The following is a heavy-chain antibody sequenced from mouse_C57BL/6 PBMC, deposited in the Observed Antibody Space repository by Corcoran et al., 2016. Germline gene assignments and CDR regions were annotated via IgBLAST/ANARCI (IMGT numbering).Heavy chain of an antibody. CDR2: INSYSGVP. J-gene: IGHJ4*01. CDR3: AREIYIY. Sequence: QTQVVQTGPELENPGETVKISCQAAGYSFTTSGMRSVKQSPGQRLKWMGWINSYSGVPTYADDIKGRFGFSLETSASTAYLQINNLKNEDTATYFCAREIYIYLGQGTSVTVSS. V-gene: IGHV9-3*01. D-gene: IGHD1-3*01. CDR1: GYSFTTSG.